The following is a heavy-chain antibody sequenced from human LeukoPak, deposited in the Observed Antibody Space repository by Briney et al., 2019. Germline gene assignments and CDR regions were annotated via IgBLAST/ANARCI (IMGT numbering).Heavy chain of an antibody. Sequence: GGSLRLSCVASGFTFSSYAMSWVRQAPGKGLEWVSGISASGGSTYYADSVKGRFTISRDNSKNAHYLQMNSLRAEDTAVYYSAKPFGGGYDLDYWGQGTLVTVSS. J-gene: IGHJ4*02. CDR1: GFTFSSYA. V-gene: IGHV3-23*01. CDR3: AKPFGGGYDLDY. CDR2: ISASGGST. D-gene: IGHD5-12*01.